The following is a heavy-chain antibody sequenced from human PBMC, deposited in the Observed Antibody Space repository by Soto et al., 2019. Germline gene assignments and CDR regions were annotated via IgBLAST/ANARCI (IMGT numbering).Heavy chain of an antibody. D-gene: IGHD5-12*01. J-gene: IGHJ4*02. V-gene: IGHV3-21*01. CDR3: AREVSKYSGYDFDY. CDR2: ISSSSSYI. Sequence: EVQLVESGGGLVKPGGSLRLSCAASGFTFSSYSMNWVRQAPGKGLEWVSSISSSSSYIYYADSVKGRFTSSRDNAKNSLYLQMTSLRAEDTAVYYCAREVSKYSGYDFDYWGQGTLVTVSS. CDR1: GFTFSSYS.